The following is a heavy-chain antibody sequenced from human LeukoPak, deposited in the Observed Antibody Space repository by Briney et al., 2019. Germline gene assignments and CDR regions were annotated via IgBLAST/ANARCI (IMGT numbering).Heavy chain of an antibody. D-gene: IGHD3-3*01. CDR1: GGTFSSYA. CDR3: ARVRHYDFWSGYYFDY. Sequence: GASVKVSCKASGGTFSSYAISWVRQAPGQGLEWMGGIIPIFGTANYAQKFQGRVTITADESTSTAYMELSSLRSEDTAVYYCARVRHYDFWSGYYFDYWGQGTLVTVSS. CDR2: IIPIFGTA. J-gene: IGHJ4*02. V-gene: IGHV1-69*13.